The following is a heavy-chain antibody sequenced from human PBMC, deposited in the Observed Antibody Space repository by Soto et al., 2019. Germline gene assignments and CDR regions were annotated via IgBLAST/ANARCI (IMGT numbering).Heavy chain of an antibody. V-gene: IGHV4-39*01. CDR3: TSRLTDGYGMDV. CDR2: IYYSGST. Sequence: SETLSLTCTVSGGSISSSSYYWGWIRQPPGKGLEWIGSIYYSGSTYYNPSLKSRVTISVDTSKNQFSLKLSSVTAADTAVYYCTSRLTDGYGMDVWGQGTTVTVSS. CDR1: GGSISSSSYY. J-gene: IGHJ6*02.